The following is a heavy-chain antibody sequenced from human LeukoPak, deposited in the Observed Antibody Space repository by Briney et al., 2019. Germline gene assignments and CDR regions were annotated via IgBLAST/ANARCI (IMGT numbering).Heavy chain of an antibody. V-gene: IGHV3-30*18. J-gene: IGHJ4*02. CDR1: GFTFSSYG. CDR3: AKEDVYGSGSFDY. D-gene: IGHD3-10*01. CDR2: ISYNGSNK. Sequence: PGGSLRLSCAASGFTFSSYGMHWVRQAPGKGLEWVAVISYNGSNKYYADSVKGRFTISRDNSKNTLYLQMNSLRAEDTAVYYCAKEDVYGSGSFDYWGQGTLVTVSS.